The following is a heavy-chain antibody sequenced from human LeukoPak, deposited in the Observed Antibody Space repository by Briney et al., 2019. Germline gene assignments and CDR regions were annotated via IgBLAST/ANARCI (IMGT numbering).Heavy chain of an antibody. J-gene: IGHJ6*03. V-gene: IGHV1-8*01. D-gene: IGHD1-26*01. CDR3: ARGPIVGATRNYYYYYMDV. CDR2: MNPNSGNT. CDR1: GYTFTSYD. Sequence: ASVKVSCKASGYTFTSYDINWVRQATGQGLEWMGWMNPNSGNTGYAQKFQGRVTMTRNTSISTAYMELSSLRPEDTAVYYCARGPIVGATRNYYYYYMDVWGKGTTVTVSS.